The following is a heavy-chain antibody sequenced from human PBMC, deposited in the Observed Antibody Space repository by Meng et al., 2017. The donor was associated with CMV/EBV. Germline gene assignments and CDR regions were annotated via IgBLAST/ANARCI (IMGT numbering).Heavy chain of an antibody. D-gene: IGHD6-13*01. CDR2: INSDGSCT. J-gene: IGHJ5*02. CDR1: GFTFSSYW. CDR3: ARLIAVAGT. Sequence: GESLKISCAASGFTFSSYWMHWVRQAPGKGLVWVSRINSDGSCTSYADSVKGRFTISRDNSRNTLYLQMNSLRIEDTAVYYCARLIAVAGTWGQGTLVTVSS. V-gene: IGHV3-74*01.